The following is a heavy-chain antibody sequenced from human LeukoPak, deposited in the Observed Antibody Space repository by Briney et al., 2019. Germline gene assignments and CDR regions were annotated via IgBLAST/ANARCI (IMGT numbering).Heavy chain of an antibody. CDR3: ARSDWLSTSDAFDI. D-gene: IGHD3-9*01. V-gene: IGHV1-18*04. Sequence: ASVKVSCKASGYTFTSYGISWVRQAPGQGLEWMGWISAYNGNTNYAQKLQGRVTMTTDTSTSTACMELRSLRSDDTAVYYCARSDWLSTSDAFDIWGQGTMVTVSS. CDR2: ISAYNGNT. J-gene: IGHJ3*02. CDR1: GYTFTSYG.